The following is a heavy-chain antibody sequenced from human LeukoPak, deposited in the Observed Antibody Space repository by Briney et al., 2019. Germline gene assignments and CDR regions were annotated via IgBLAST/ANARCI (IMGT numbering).Heavy chain of an antibody. CDR2: IIPIFGTA. V-gene: IGHV1-69*05. J-gene: IGHJ4*02. Sequence: SVKVSCKASGGTFSSYAISWVRQAPGQGLKWMGGIIPIFGTANYAQKFQGRVTITTDESTSTAYMELSSLRSEDTAVYYCARGPDGYSNYVFDYWGQGTLVTVSS. D-gene: IGHD4-11*01. CDR3: ARGPDGYSNYVFDY. CDR1: GGTFSSYA.